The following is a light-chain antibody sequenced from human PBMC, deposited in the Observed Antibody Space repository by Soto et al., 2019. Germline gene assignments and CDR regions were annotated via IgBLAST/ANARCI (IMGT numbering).Light chain of an antibody. V-gene: IGKV1-39*01. CDR1: QSISSY. J-gene: IGKJ1*01. CDR3: QQSYSTPRT. Sequence: DIPLTQSPSSLSASVGDRVPITCRASQSISSYLNWYQQKPGKAPKLLIYAASSLQSGVPSRFSGSGSGTDFTLTISSLQPEDFATYYCQQSYSTPRTFGQGTKVDIK. CDR2: AAS.